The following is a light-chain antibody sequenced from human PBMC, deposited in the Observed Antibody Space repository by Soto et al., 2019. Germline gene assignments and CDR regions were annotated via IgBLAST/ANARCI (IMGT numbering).Light chain of an antibody. CDR2: GAS. J-gene: IGKJ4*01. CDR3: QQYNNWPPLA. V-gene: IGKV3-15*01. Sequence: EIVMTQSPATLSVSPGERATLSCRASQRVSSNLAWYQQKPCQAPRLLVYGASTRATGIPARLSGSGSGTECTRTVSRLQYDGFAVYYCQQYNNWPPLAVGGRTKLEIK. CDR1: QRVSSN.